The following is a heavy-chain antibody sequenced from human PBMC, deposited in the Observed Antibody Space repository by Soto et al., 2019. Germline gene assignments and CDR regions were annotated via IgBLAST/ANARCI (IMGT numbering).Heavy chain of an antibody. CDR3: ARTESSSWSFFYYGMDV. CDR1: GGSIGSYY. D-gene: IGHD6-13*01. Sequence: EQLKESGPGLVKPSETLALTCTVSGGSIGSYYWSWIRQPPGRGLEWIGGVYYSDGTNYNPSLKSRVTMSMDKSNNQFSLRLSSVTAADTAVYYCARTESSSWSFFYYGMDVWGQGTTVTVSS. V-gene: IGHV4-59*01. CDR2: VYYSDGT. J-gene: IGHJ6*02.